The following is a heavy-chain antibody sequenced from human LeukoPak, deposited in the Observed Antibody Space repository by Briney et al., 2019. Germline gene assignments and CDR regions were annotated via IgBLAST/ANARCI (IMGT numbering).Heavy chain of an antibody. V-gene: IGHV4-30-2*01. CDR3: ARVRATTIFGVVKSSGLDY. D-gene: IGHD3-3*01. CDR2: IYHSGST. CDR1: GGSISSGGYY. J-gene: IGHJ4*02. Sequence: SKTLSLTCTVSGGSISSGGYYWSWIRQPPGKGLEWIGYIYHSGSTYYNPSLKSRVTISVDRSKNQFSLKLSSVTAADTAVYYCARVRATTIFGVVKSSGLDYWGQGTLVTVSS.